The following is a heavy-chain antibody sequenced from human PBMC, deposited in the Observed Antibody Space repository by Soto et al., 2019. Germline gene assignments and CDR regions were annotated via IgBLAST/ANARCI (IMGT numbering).Heavy chain of an antibody. J-gene: IGHJ5*02. CDR2: IYHSGST. D-gene: IGHD2-21*02. CDR3: ARVGPYCGGDCYSPPP. CDR1: GYSIRNGYY. Sequence: SETLSLTCAVSGYSIRNGYYWGWIRQPPGKGLEWIGNIYHSGSTYYNPSLKSRVTISVDASENHFSLKLSSVTAADTAVYYCARVGPYCGGDCYSPPPWGQGTLVTVS. V-gene: IGHV4-38-2*01.